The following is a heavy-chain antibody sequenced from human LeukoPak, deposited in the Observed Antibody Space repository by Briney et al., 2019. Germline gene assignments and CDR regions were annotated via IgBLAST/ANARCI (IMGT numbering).Heavy chain of an antibody. V-gene: IGHV4-34*01. J-gene: IGHJ4*02. CDR1: GGSFSGYY. CDR3: ARSRGYSGYFYYFDY. Sequence: PSETLSLTCAVYGGSFSGYYWSWIRQPPGKGLEWIGEINHSGSTNYNPSLKSRVTISVDTSKNQFSLKLSSVTAADTAVYYCARSRGYSGYFYYFDYWGQGTLVTVSS. D-gene: IGHD5-12*01. CDR2: INHSGST.